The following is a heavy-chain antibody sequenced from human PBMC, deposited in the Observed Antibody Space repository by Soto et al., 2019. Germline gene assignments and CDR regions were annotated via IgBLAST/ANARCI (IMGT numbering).Heavy chain of an antibody. Sequence: SETLSLTCTVSGGSISSYYWSWIRQPAGKGLEWIGRIYTSGSTNYNPSLKSRVTMSVDTSKNQFSLKLSSVTAADTAVYYCARDDYDILPGYYSFDYWGQGTLVTVSS. CDR2: IYTSGST. J-gene: IGHJ4*02. CDR3: ARDDYDILPGYYSFDY. V-gene: IGHV4-4*07. D-gene: IGHD3-9*01. CDR1: GGSISSYY.